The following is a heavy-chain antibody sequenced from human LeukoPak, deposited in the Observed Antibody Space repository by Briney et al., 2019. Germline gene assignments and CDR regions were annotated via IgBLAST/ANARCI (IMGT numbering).Heavy chain of an antibody. V-gene: IGHV1-69*13. D-gene: IGHD1-1*01. Sequence: SVKVSCKASGGTFSSYAISWVRQAPGQGLEWMGGIIPIFGTANYAQKFQGRVTITADESTSTAYMELSSLRSEDTAVYYCARLTQTGSYYYYYMDVWGKGTTVTVSS. CDR3: ARLTQTGSYYYYYMDV. CDR2: IIPIFGTA. CDR1: GGTFSSYA. J-gene: IGHJ6*03.